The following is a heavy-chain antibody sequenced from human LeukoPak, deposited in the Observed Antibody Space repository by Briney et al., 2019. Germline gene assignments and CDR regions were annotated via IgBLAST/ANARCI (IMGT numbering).Heavy chain of an antibody. CDR2: ISYDGSNK. V-gene: IGHV3-30-3*01. D-gene: IGHD5-12*01. Sequence: PGGSLRLSCAASGFTFSSYAMHWVRQAPGKGLEWVAVISYDGSNKYYADSVKGRFTISRDNSKNTLYLQMNSLRAEDTAVYYCAREIPQKVAIGYYGMDVWGQGTTVTVSS. CDR3: AREIPQKVAIGYYGMDV. J-gene: IGHJ6*02. CDR1: GFTFSSYA.